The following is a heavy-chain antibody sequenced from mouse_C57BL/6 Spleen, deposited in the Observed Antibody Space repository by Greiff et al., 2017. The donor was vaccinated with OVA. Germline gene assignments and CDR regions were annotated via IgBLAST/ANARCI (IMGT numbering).Heavy chain of an antibody. CDR2: ISSGSSTI. J-gene: IGHJ4*01. CDR1: GFTFSDYG. V-gene: IGHV5-17*01. Sequence: EVMLVESGGGLVKPGGSLKLSCAASGFTFSDYGMHWVRQAPEKGLEWVAYISSGSSTIYYADTVKGRFTISRDNAKNTLFLQMTSLRSEDTAMYYCAWRGTGVYYAMDYWGQGTSVTVSS. D-gene: IGHD3-3*01. CDR3: AWRGTGVYYAMDY.